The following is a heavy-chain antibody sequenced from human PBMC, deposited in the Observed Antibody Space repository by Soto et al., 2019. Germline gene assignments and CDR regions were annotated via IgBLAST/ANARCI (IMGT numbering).Heavy chain of an antibody. CDR1: GGSVSSGGYY. Sequence: SESLALTCTVSGGSVSSGGYYGSWIRQHPGKGLEWIGYIYYSGSTYYNPSLKSRVTISVDTSKNQFSLKLSSVTAADTAVYYCARDAKRGRKGHYGMDVWGQGTTVTVS. J-gene: IGHJ6*02. D-gene: IGHD3-10*01. CDR3: ARDAKRGRKGHYGMDV. V-gene: IGHV4-31*03. CDR2: IYYSGST.